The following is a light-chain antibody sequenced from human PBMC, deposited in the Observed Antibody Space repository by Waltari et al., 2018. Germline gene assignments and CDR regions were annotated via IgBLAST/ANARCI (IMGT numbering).Light chain of an antibody. Sequence: DIQMTPSPSTLSASVGDRVTITCRASQIISNWLAWYQQKPGKAPKLLIYKASTLESGVPSRFSGSGSGTEFTLTISSLQPDDFATYYCQQYNSYSLLTFGGGTKVEIK. V-gene: IGKV1-5*03. J-gene: IGKJ4*01. CDR2: KAS. CDR1: QIISNW. CDR3: QQYNSYSLLT.